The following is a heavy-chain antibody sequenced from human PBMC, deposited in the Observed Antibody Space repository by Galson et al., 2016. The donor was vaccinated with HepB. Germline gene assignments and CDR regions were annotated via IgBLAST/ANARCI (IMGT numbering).Heavy chain of an antibody. V-gene: IGHV3-30*18. Sequence: SLRLSCAASGFTFSTYGMHWVRQAPGKGLEWVALISYDGKRESYADSVKGRVTISRDNSKNTLYLQMHSLRGEDTAVYYCAKGRWDFDSWGQGTLVTVSS. CDR1: GFTFSTYG. D-gene: IGHD5-24*01. CDR2: ISYDGKRE. J-gene: IGHJ4*02. CDR3: AKGRWDFDS.